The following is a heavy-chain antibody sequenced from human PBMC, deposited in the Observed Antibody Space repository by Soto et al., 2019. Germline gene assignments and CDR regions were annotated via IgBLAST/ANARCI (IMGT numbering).Heavy chain of an antibody. Sequence: GGSLRLSCAASGFTFGSYAVTWVRQAPGKGPEWVSAISGSGDTTYYADSVRGRFTISRDNSKNTLYLQMNSLRAEDTAVYYCAKTWADDDFWSGRDYYMDVWGKGTTVTVSS. CDR1: GFTFGSYA. J-gene: IGHJ6*03. D-gene: IGHD3-3*01. CDR3: AKTWADDDFWSGRDYYMDV. V-gene: IGHV3-23*01. CDR2: ISGSGDTT.